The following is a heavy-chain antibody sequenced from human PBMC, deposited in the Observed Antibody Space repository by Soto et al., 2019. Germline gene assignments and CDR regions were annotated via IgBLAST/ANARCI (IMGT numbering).Heavy chain of an antibody. CDR3: ARGGITIFGVVISPSGMDV. Sequence: GASVKVSCKASGYTFTSYDINWVRQATGQGLEWMGWMNPNSGNTGYAQKFQGRVTMTRNTSISTAYMELSSLRSEDTAVYYCARGGITIFGVVISPSGMDVWGQGTTVTVS. V-gene: IGHV1-8*01. J-gene: IGHJ6*02. D-gene: IGHD3-3*01. CDR2: MNPNSGNT. CDR1: GYTFTSYD.